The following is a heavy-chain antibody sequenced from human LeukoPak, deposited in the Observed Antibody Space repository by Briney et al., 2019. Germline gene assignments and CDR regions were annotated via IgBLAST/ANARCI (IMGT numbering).Heavy chain of an antibody. CDR2: TSSSGDST. Sequence: PGGSLRLSCAASGFTFSSYAMSWVRQAPGKGLEWVSATSSSGDSTFYTDSVKGRFTISRDNSRDTLFLQMNSLRDEDTAVYYCANDFDYWGQGTLVTVSS. J-gene: IGHJ4*02. CDR3: ANDFDY. V-gene: IGHV3-23*01. CDR1: GFTFSSYA.